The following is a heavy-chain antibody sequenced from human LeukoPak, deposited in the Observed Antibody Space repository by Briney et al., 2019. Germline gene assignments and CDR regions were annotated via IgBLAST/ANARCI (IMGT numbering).Heavy chain of an antibody. V-gene: IGHV1-46*01. J-gene: IGHJ4*02. Sequence: ASVKVSCKVSGYTLTELSMHWVRQAPGQGLEWMAIINPSGGITRYAQKFQGRVTMTGDTSTSTVYMELSSLRSEDTAVYYCARDPRPSYDSSDYYYPGDYWGQGTLVTVSS. D-gene: IGHD3-22*01. CDR1: GYTLTELS. CDR3: ARDPRPSYDSSDYYYPGDY. CDR2: INPSGGIT.